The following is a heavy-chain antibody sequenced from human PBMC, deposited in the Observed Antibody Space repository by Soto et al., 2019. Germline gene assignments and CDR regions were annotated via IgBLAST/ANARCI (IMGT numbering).Heavy chain of an antibody. CDR2: IYYSGST. CDR1: GGSISSSSYY. D-gene: IGHD6-6*01. V-gene: IGHV4-39*01. J-gene: IGHJ4*02. Sequence: QLQLQESGPGLVKPSETLSLTCTVSGGSISSSSYYWGWIRQPPGKGLEWIGSIYYSGSTYYNPSLRGRVTIXXXTXXNQFSLKLSSGTAADTAVYYCARHLAARGPYYFDYWGQGTRVTVSS. CDR3: ARHLAARGPYYFDY.